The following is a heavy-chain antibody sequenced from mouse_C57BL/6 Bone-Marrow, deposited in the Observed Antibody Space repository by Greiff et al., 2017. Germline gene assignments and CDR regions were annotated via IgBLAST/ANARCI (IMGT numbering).Heavy chain of an antibody. V-gene: IGHV3-6*01. CDR3: ARDHYGSSLYWYFDV. D-gene: IGHD1-1*01. CDR2: ISSDGSN. CDR1: GYSITSGYY. Sequence: EVQLQQSGPGLVKPSQSLSLTCSVTGYSITSGYYWNWIRQFPGNKLEWMGFISSDGSNNYNPSLTNPISITRETSKNQFFRKLNSVTTEDTATYYCARDHYGSSLYWYFDVWGTGTTVTVSS. J-gene: IGHJ1*03.